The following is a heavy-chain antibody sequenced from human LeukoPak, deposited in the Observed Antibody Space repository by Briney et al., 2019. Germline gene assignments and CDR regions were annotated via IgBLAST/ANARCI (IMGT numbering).Heavy chain of an antibody. CDR2: VHYNGSEK. V-gene: IGHV3-30*02. D-gene: IGHD6-19*01. Sequence: PGGSLRLSCAASGFTLINSDMHWVRQAPGKGLEWVAFVHYNGSEKHYADSLKGRFTISRDNSNNTLYLQMNSLRGEDTAVYYCARSYLPGYSSASSYYYYYMDVWGKGTTVAVSS. CDR1: GFTLINSD. J-gene: IGHJ6*03. CDR3: ARSYLPGYSSASSYYYYYMDV.